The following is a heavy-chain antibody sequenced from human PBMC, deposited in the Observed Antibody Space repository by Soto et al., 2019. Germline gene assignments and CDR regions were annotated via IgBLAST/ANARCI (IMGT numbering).Heavy chain of an antibody. V-gene: IGHV4-34*01. J-gene: IGHJ6*02. CDR2: INHSGST. CDR3: AVLLLWFGEPIDV. CDR1: GGSFSGYY. Sequence: SETLSLTCAVYGGSFSGYYWSWIRQLPGKGLEWIGEINHSGSTNYNPSLKRRVTISVDTSKNQFSLKLSSVTAADTAVYYCAVLLLWFGEPIDVWGQGTTVTVS. D-gene: IGHD3-10*01.